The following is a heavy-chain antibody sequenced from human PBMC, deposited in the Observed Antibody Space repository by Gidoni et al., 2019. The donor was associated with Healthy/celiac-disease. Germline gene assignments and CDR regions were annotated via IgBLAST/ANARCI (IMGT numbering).Heavy chain of an antibody. CDR2: ISWNSGSI. D-gene: IGHD5-18*01. Sequence: EVQLVESGGGLVQPGRSLRLSCAASGFPFDDYAMHWVRQAPGKGLEWVSGISWNSGSIGYADSVKGRFTISRDNAKNSLYLQMNSLRAEDTALYYCAKTESYGYYFDYWGQGTLVTVSS. V-gene: IGHV3-9*01. CDR1: GFPFDDYA. CDR3: AKTESYGYYFDY. J-gene: IGHJ4*02.